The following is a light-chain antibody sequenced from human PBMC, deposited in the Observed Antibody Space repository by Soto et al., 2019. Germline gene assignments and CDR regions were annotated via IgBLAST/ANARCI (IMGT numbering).Light chain of an antibody. CDR1: QTIMTY. J-gene: IGKJ3*01. V-gene: IGKV1-33*01. Sequence: DIQMTQSPSSLSASVGDEVTITCRASQTIMTYLNWYQLKPGKPPRLLIYAASSLQSGVPSRFSGSGSGTDFSFTINSLQPEDVATYFCQQYNNLPSFGPGTKVDIK. CDR3: QQYNNLPS. CDR2: AAS.